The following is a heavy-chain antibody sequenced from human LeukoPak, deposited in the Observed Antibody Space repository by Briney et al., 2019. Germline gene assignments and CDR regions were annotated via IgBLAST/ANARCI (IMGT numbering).Heavy chain of an antibody. CDR1: GFTFGKYW. CDR3: ARDQYDTWSRRGNFDS. CDR2: IKLDGSEK. Sequence: GGSLRLSCVASGFTFGKYWMSWVRQAPGKGLEWVANIKLDGSEKNYVDSVKGRFTISRDNTKNSLYLQMNSLRAEDTAVFYCARDQYDTWSRRGNFDSWGQGTLVVVSS. V-gene: IGHV3-7*03. D-gene: IGHD3-3*01. J-gene: IGHJ4*02.